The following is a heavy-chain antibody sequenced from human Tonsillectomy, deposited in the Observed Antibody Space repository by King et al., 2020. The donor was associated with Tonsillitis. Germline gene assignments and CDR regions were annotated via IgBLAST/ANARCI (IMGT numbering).Heavy chain of an antibody. CDR3: ARHDGGSGWTEYFRH. J-gene: IGHJ1*01. D-gene: IGHD6-19*01. CDR1: GGSISSYY. V-gene: IGHV4-59*08. CDR2: IHYSGST. Sequence: QLQESGPGLVKPSETLSLTCTVSGGSISSYYWSWIRQPPGKGLEWIGYIHYSGSTNYNPSLKSRVTISVDTSKSQFSLKLSSVTAADTAVYYCARHDGGSGWTEYFRHWGQGTLVTVSS.